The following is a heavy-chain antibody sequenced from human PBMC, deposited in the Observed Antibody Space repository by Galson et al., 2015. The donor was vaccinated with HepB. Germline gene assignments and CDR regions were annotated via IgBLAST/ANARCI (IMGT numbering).Heavy chain of an antibody. D-gene: IGHD1-26*01. CDR2: IYYSGST. V-gene: IGHV4-39*01. CDR1: GDSISSSSYY. J-gene: IGHJ4*02. CDR3: ARQRYSGSSRDFDY. Sequence: SETLSLTCTVSGDSISSSSYYWGWIRQPPGKGLEWIGSIYYSGSTYYDPSLKSRVTISVDTSKNQFSLKLSSVTAADTAVYYCARQRYSGSSRDFDYWGQGTLATVSS.